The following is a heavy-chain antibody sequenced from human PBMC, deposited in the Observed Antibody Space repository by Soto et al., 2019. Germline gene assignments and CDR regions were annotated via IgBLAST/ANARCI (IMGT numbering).Heavy chain of an antibody. CDR1: GETFTSYA. D-gene: IGHD6-13*01. CDR2: INAGNGNT. J-gene: IGHJ5*02. CDR3: ASSSPDSSSWYNSFNWFDP. Sequence: APAKVSSKAFGETFTSYAMHLVGQAPRQKLEWMGWINAGNGNTKYSQKFQGRVTITRDTSASTAYMELSSLRSEDTAVYYCASSSPDSSSWYNSFNWFDPWGQGTLVTVSS. V-gene: IGHV1-3*01.